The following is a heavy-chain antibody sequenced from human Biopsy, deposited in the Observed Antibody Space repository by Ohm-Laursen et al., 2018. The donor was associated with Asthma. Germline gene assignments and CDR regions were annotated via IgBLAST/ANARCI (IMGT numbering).Heavy chain of an antibody. CDR2: INTNTGNP. CDR1: GYTVTRYA. V-gene: IGHV7-4-1*02. CDR3: ARGLLGMDV. J-gene: IGHJ6*02. D-gene: IGHD2-15*01. Sequence: GASVKVSCKASGYTVTRYAINWVRQAPGQGLEWMGRINTNTGNPTYAQGFTGRFVFSLDTSVSTAYLQISSLKADDTAVYYCARGLLGMDVWGQGTTVTVSS.